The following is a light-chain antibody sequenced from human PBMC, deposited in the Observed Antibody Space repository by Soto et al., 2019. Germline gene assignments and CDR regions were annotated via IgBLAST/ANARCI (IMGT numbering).Light chain of an antibody. J-gene: IGLJ2*01. CDR1: SSDIGAYNF. Sequence: QSVLTQPASVSGSPGQSITIYCTGTSSDIGAYNFVSWYQQHPGKAPKLMLYDVNIRPSGVSNRFSGSKSGNTASLTISGLQAEDEDDYYCTSWTTSTTMIFGGGTKVTVL. V-gene: IGLV2-14*03. CDR3: TSWTTSTTMI. CDR2: DVN.